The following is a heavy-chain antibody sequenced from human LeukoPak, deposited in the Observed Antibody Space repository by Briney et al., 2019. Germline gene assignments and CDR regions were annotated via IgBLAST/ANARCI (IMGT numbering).Heavy chain of an antibody. CDR1: GFTFSSYS. CDR2: ISSSSNTI. J-gene: IGHJ5*02. Sequence: AGGSLRLSCAASGFTFSSYSMNWVRQAPGKGLEWLSYISSSSNTIYYADSVKGRFTISRDNAKDSLYLQMNSLRDEDTAVYYFTRHDTVIRGWFDPWGQGTRVTVSS. CDR3: TRHDTVIRGWFDP. V-gene: IGHV3-48*02. D-gene: IGHD4-11*01.